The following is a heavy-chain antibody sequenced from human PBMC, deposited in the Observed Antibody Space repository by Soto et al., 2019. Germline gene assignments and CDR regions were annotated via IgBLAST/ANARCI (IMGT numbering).Heavy chain of an antibody. J-gene: IGHJ4*02. CDR3: ARGGCTSTSCLDY. Sequence: PGGSLRLSCAASGFTFSSKWMHWVRRAPGGGLVWVSRINTDGSSTNYEDSVKGRFTISRDNAKNTLYLQMNSLRVEDTAVYYCARGGCTSTSCLDYWGQGTLVTVSS. CDR1: GFTFSSKW. D-gene: IGHD2-2*01. V-gene: IGHV3-74*01. CDR2: INTDGSST.